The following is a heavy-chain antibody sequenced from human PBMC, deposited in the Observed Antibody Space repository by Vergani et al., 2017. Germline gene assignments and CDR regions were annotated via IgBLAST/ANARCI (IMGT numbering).Heavy chain of an antibody. V-gene: IGHV1-24*01. CDR3: AISRGRDILTGYYRRYYYGMDV. CDR1: GYSLTELT. J-gene: IGHJ6*02. D-gene: IGHD3-9*01. Sequence: QVQLVQSGSEVRKPGASVKVSCQVSGYSLTELTIHWVRQAPGKGLEWMGGFDPEHGEVTFAHHIQGRVTMTEDRSTDTAYMELSSLRSEDTAVYYCAISRGRDILTGYYRRYYYGMDVWGQGTTVTVSS. CDR2: FDPEHGEV.